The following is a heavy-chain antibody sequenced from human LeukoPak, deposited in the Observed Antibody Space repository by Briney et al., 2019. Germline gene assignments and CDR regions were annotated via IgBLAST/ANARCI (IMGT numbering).Heavy chain of an antibody. Sequence: GGSLRLSCAASGFTVSSNYMSWVRQARGKGLEWVSVIYSGGSTYYADSVKGRFTISRDNSKNTLYLQMNSLRAEDTAVYYCARGGGFWSGYYMDYWGQGTLVTVSS. CDR1: GFTVSSNY. V-gene: IGHV3-66*01. D-gene: IGHD3-3*01. CDR3: ARGGGFWSGYYMDY. CDR2: IYSGGST. J-gene: IGHJ4*02.